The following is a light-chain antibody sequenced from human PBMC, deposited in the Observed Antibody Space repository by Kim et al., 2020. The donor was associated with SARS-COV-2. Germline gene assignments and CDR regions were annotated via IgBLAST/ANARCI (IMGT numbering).Light chain of an antibody. J-gene: IGLJ1*01. CDR3: TSYTITSTYV. V-gene: IGLV2-14*04. Sequence: GQPFTISCTGTSSDVGGYDFVSWYQQRPGKAPRLIIYDVNKRPSGVSNRFSGSKSGNTASLSISGLQAEDEADYYCTSYTITSTYVFGTGTKVTVL. CDR2: DVN. CDR1: SSDVGGYDF.